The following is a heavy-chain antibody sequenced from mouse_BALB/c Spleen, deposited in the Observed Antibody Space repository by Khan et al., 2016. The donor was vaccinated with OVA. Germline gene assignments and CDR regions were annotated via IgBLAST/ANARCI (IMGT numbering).Heavy chain of an antibody. CDR1: GDSITSGF. J-gene: IGHJ4*01. D-gene: IGHD1-1*01. CDR3: ARSYGSWAMDY. Sequence: EVELVESGPSLVKPSQTLSLTCSVTGDSITSGFWNWIRKFPGNKFEYLGYITYSGNTYYNPSLKSRISITRDTSKSQCYLQLNSVTTEDTATYYCARSYGSWAMDYWGQGTSVTVSS. CDR2: ITYSGNT. V-gene: IGHV3-8*02.